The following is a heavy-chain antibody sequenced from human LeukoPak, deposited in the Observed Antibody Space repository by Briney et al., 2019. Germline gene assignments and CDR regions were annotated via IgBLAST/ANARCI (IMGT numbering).Heavy chain of an antibody. CDR3: TTNTFEYWEKYYFDY. V-gene: IGHV3-15*01. D-gene: IGHD2/OR15-2a*01. CDR2: IKSKTDGGTT. CDR1: GFTFSNAW. Sequence: PGGSLRLSCAASGFTFSNAWMSWVRQAPGKGLEWVGRIKSKTDGGTTDYAAPVKGRFTISRDDSKNTLYLQMNSLKTEDTAVYYCTTNTFEYWEKYYFDYWGQGTLVTVSS. J-gene: IGHJ4*02.